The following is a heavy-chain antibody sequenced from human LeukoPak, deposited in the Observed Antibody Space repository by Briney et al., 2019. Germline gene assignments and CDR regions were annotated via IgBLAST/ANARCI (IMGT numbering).Heavy chain of an antibody. CDR1: GGSISSYY. CDR3: ARAYNLFDAFDI. D-gene: IGHD1-14*01. J-gene: IGHJ3*02. V-gene: IGHV4-59*01. CDR2: IYYSGST. Sequence: PSEXLSLTCTVSGGSISSYYWSWIRQPPGKGLEGIGYIYYSGSTNYNPSLTSRVTISVDTSKNQFSLKLSPVTAADTAVYYCARAYNLFDAFDIWGQGTMVTVSS.